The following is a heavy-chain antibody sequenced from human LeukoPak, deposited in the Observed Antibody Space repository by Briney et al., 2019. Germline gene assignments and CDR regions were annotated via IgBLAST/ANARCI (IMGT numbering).Heavy chain of an antibody. J-gene: IGHJ5*02. CDR1: GFALSTYE. CDR3: ARGDHDADL. CDR2: ITNSGHTK. D-gene: IGHD1-1*01. V-gene: IGHV3-48*03. Sequence: GGSLKLSCTASGFALSTYEINWVRQAPGKGLEWIADITNSGHTKNYADSVKGRFTISRDNARSSLYLQMNSLRVEDTGVYYCARGDHDADLWGQGTLVTVSS.